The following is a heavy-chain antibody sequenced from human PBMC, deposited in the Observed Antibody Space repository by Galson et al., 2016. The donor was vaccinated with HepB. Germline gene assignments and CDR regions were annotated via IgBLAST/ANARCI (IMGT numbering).Heavy chain of an antibody. Sequence: SETLSLTCTVSGGSISSSSYYWGWIRQPPGKGLEWIGSIYYTANDYYNPSLRRRLTISVDTSKNQFSLRLSSVTAADTAIYYCVSVRYGAYYAYYDMDVWGQGTTVTVSS. CDR2: IYYTAND. V-gene: IGHV4-39*01. CDR3: VSVRYGAYYAYYDMDV. J-gene: IGHJ6*02. CDR1: GGSISSSSYY. D-gene: IGHD4/OR15-4a*01.